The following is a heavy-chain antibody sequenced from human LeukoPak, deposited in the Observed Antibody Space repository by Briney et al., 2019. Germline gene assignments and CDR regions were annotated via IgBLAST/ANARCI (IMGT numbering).Heavy chain of an antibody. CDR2: IVVGSGNT. D-gene: IGHD3-22*01. CDR3: AGYYYDSHY. Sequence: VASVKVSCKASGFTFTSSAMQWVRQARGQRLEWIGWIVVGSGNTNYAQKFQERVTMTRDTSISTAYMELSRLRSDDTAVYYCAGYYYDSHYWGQGTLVTVSS. V-gene: IGHV1-58*02. CDR1: GFTFTSSA. J-gene: IGHJ4*02.